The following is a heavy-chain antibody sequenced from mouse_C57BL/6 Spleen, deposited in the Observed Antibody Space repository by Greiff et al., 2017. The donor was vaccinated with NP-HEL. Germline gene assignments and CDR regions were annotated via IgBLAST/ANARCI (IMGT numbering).Heavy chain of an antibody. CDR1: GFTFSSYA. D-gene: IGHD2-12*01. J-gene: IGHJ4*01. V-gene: IGHV5-4*03. CDR3: ARVYERAMDY. Sequence: DVKLVESGGGLVKPGGSLKLSCAASGFTFSSYAMSWVRQTPEKRLEWVATISDGGSYTYYPDNVKGRFTISRDNATNNLYLQMSHLKSEDTAMYYCARVYERAMDYWGQGTSVTVSS. CDR2: ISDGGSYT.